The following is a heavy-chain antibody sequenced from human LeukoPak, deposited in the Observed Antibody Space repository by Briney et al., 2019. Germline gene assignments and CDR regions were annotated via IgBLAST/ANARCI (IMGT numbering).Heavy chain of an antibody. J-gene: IGHJ3*02. CDR1: GGSISSYY. V-gene: IGHV4-59*01. Sequence: SKTLSLTCTVSGGSISSYYWSWIRQPPGKGLEWIGYIYYSGSTNYNPSLKSRVTISVDTSKNQFSLKLSSVTAADTAVYYCARGLLGPDDDAFDIWGQGTMVTVSS. CDR3: ARGLLGPDDDAFDI. CDR2: IYYSGST.